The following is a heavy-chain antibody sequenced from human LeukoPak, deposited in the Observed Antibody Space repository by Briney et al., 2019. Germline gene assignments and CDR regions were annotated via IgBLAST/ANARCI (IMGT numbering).Heavy chain of an antibody. J-gene: IGHJ4*02. V-gene: IGHV3-23*01. CDR2: ISASADST. CDR3: AKEKEWLRFIDY. Sequence: GGSLRLSCAASGFTFSTYAMTWVRQAPGKGLEWVSSISASADSTYYADSVKGRFTISRDNSKNTLYLQMNSLRAEDTAVYYCAKEKEWLRFIDYWGQGTLVTVSS. CDR1: GFTFSTYA. D-gene: IGHD5-12*01.